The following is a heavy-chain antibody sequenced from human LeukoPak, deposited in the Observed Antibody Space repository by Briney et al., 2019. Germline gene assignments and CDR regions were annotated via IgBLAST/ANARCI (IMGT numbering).Heavy chain of an antibody. D-gene: IGHD3-22*01. Sequence: GGSLRLSCAASGLTFRSYAMHWVRQAPGKGLEWVAVISYDGSNKYYADSVKGRFTISRDNSKNTLYLQMNSLRAEDTAVYYCARPAAMYYYDSSGFDYWGQGTLVTVSS. CDR3: ARPAAMYYYDSSGFDY. V-gene: IGHV3-30-3*01. J-gene: IGHJ4*02. CDR1: GLTFRSYA. CDR2: ISYDGSNK.